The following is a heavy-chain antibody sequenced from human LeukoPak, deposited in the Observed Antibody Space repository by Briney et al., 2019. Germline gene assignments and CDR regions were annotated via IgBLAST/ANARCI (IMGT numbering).Heavy chain of an antibody. Sequence: GGSLRLSCVGSEFTFSSYWMSWVRQAPGKRLEWVANMNIDGSEKYYADSVKGRFTISRDNARNSVYLQMNSLRVEDTAVYYCARDPVEWELLLDYWGQGTLVTVSS. V-gene: IGHV3-7*01. D-gene: IGHD1-26*01. CDR2: MNIDGSEK. J-gene: IGHJ4*02. CDR1: EFTFSSYW. CDR3: ARDPVEWELLLDY.